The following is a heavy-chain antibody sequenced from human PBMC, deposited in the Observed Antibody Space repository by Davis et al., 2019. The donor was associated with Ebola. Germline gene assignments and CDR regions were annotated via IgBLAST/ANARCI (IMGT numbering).Heavy chain of an antibody. CDR3: AREMLSSSSWYLYYYYYGMDV. J-gene: IGHJ6*02. CDR1: GYTFTSYY. CDR2: INPSGGST. Sequence: ASVKVSCKASGYTFTSYYMHWVRQAPGQGLEWMGIINPSGGSTSYAQKFQGRVTMTTDTSTSTAYMELRSLRSDDTAVYYCAREMLSSSSWYLYYYYYGMDVWGQGTTVTVSS. D-gene: IGHD6-13*01. V-gene: IGHV1-46*01.